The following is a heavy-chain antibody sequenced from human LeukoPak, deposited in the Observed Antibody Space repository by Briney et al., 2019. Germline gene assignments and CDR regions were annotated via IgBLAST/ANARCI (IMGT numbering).Heavy chain of an antibody. CDR3: ASGTVGNYALDY. V-gene: IGHV3-21*01. J-gene: IGHJ4*02. CDR2: IGTSSNNI. D-gene: IGHD1-7*01. Sequence: PGGSLTLSCAASGLTFSRYNMNWVRQAPGKGLEWVSSIGTSSNNIYYTDSVKGRFTISRDNAKNSLYLQVVSLRVEDTAVYFCASGTVGNYALDYWGQGTLVTVSS. CDR1: GLTFSRYN.